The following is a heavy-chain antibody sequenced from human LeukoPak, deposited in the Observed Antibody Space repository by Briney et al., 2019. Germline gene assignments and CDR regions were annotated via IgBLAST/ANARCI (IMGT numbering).Heavy chain of an antibody. V-gene: IGHV3-21*05. Sequence: GGSLRLSCAASGFTFSRYAMTWVRQAPGKGLEWVSYINTDSSDIHYADSVKGRFTISRDNARNTLYLQLRSLRAEDSAVYYCARDTFQPGLIDSWGQGTLVTVSS. J-gene: IGHJ4*02. CDR2: INTDSSDI. D-gene: IGHD2-2*01. CDR1: GFTFSRYA. CDR3: ARDTFQPGLIDS.